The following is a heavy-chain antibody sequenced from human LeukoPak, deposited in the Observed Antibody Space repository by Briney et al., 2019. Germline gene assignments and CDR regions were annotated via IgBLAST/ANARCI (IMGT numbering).Heavy chain of an antibody. CDR1: GFTVSSNY. Sequence: GGSLRLSCAASGFTVSSNYMSWVRQAPGKGLEWVSYISSSSSTIYYADFVKGRFTISRDNAKNSLYLQMNSLRAEDTAVYYCARAPGYSSSWYPHDAFDIWGQGTMVTVSS. D-gene: IGHD6-13*01. J-gene: IGHJ3*02. CDR2: ISSSSSTI. CDR3: ARAPGYSSSWYPHDAFDI. V-gene: IGHV3-48*01.